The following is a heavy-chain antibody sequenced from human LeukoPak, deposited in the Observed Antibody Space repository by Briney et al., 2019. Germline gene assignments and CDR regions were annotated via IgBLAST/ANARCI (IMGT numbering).Heavy chain of an antibody. CDR3: ASYLSNGAAFDI. CDR2: INHSGST. V-gene: IGHV4-34*01. D-gene: IGHD2-8*01. Sequence: SETLSLTCAVYGGSFSGYYWSWMRQPPGKGLEWIGEINHSGSTNYNPSLKSRVTISVDTSKNQFSLKLSSVTAADTAVYYCASYLSNGAAFDIWGQGTMVTVSS. J-gene: IGHJ3*02. CDR1: GGSFSGYY.